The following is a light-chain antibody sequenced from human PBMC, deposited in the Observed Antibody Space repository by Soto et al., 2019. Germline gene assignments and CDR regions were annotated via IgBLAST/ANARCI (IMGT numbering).Light chain of an antibody. CDR1: QGISSY. CDR3: QRLNSYPT. CDR2: AAS. V-gene: IGKV1-9*01. J-gene: IGKJ3*01. Sequence: DIQLTQSPSFLSASVGDRVTITCRASQGISSYLAWSQQKPGKAPKLLIYAASTLQSGDPSRFSDSGSGTEFTLTIRSLQPEDFANYYCQRLNSYPTFGPGTKVDIK.